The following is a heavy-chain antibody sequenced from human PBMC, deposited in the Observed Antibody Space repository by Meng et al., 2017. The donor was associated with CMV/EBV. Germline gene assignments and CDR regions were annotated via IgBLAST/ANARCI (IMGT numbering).Heavy chain of an antibody. CDR3: ARAAVDLSKDYFDY. CDR1: GVSISSYY. D-gene: IGHD2-15*01. J-gene: IGHJ4*02. V-gene: IGHV4-4*07. CDR2: IYTSGST. Sequence: QVRLRESGPGLVKPSATLSLTFTVSGVSISSYYWSWIRQPAGKGLEWIGRIYTSGSTNYNPSLKSRVTMSVDTSKNQFSLKLSSVTAADTAVYYCARAAVDLSKDYFDYWGQGTLVTVSS.